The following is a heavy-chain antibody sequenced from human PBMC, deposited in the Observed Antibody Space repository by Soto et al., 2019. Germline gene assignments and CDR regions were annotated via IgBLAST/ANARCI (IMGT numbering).Heavy chain of an antibody. CDR2: IIPIFGPA. J-gene: IGHJ5*02. CDR1: GGNFSSYS. D-gene: IGHD3-16*01. V-gene: IGHV1-69*01. CDR3: ARRIVGVASNWFEP. Sequence: QVQLVQSGAEVKKPGSSVKVSCKASGGNFSSYSVSWVRQAPGQGLEWMGGIIPIFGPANYAQKFQGRVTITADESASTVYMELSSLRSEDTAVYYCARRIVGVASNWFEPWGQGTLVTVSS.